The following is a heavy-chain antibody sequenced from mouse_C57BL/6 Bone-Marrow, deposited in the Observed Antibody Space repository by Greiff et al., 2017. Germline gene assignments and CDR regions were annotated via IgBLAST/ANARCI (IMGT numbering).Heavy chain of an antibody. CDR2: IRLKSDNYAT. J-gene: IGHJ3*01. Sequence: EVKVEESGGGLVQPGGSMKLSCVASGFTFSNYWMNWVRQSPEKGLEWVAQIRLKSDNYATHYAESVKGRFTISRDDSKSSVYLQMNNLRAEDTGIYYCTPLYYWFAYWGQGTLVTVSA. D-gene: IGHD2-1*01. CDR3: TPLYYWFAY. CDR1: GFTFSNYW. V-gene: IGHV6-3*01.